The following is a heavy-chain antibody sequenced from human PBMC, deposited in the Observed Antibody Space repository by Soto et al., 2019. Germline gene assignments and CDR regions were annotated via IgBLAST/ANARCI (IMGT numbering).Heavy chain of an antibody. CDR3: ARDRGYDAHDYYYNAMDV. CDR2: IRGFSPYT. D-gene: IGHD2-15*01. Sequence: PGGSLRLSCVASGFTFRTYTMNWVRQAPRKGLEWVSGIRGFSPYTFYAESVKGRFTISRDNAKNSLYLQMNSLGVEDTAVYYCARDRGYDAHDYYYNAMDVWGQGTTVTVSS. V-gene: IGHV3-21*01. CDR1: GFTFRTYT. J-gene: IGHJ6*02.